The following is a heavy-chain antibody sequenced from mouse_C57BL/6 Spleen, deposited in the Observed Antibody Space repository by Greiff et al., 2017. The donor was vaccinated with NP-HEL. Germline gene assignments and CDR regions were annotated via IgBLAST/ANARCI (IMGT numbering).Heavy chain of an antibody. CDR1: GFTFSSYG. V-gene: IGHV5-6*01. Sequence: EVMLVESGGDLVKPGGSLKLSCAASGFTFSSYGMSWVRQTPDKRLEWVATISSGGSYTYYPDSVKGRFTISRDNAKNTLYLQMSSLKSEDTAMYYCAIDGYYWGQGTSVTVSS. J-gene: IGHJ4*01. CDR3: AIDGYY. D-gene: IGHD2-3*01. CDR2: ISSGGSYT.